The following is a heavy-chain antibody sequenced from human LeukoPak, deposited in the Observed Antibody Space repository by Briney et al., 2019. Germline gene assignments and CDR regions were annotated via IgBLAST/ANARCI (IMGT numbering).Heavy chain of an antibody. Sequence: GGSLRLSCAASGFTFSSYGMHWVRQAPGKGLEWVAVIWYDGSNKYYADSVKGRFTISRDNSKNTLYLQMNSLRAENTAVYYRARELEQLEYNYYYGMDVWGQGTTVTVSS. V-gene: IGHV3-33*01. CDR2: IWYDGSNK. D-gene: IGHD6-6*01. CDR1: GFTFSSYG. J-gene: IGHJ6*02. CDR3: ARELEQLEYNYYYGMDV.